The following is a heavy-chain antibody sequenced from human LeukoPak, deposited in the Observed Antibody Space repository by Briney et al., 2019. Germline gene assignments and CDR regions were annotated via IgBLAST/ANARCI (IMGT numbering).Heavy chain of an antibody. V-gene: IGHV3-23*01. CDR3: AKVETAAAATLRGFDY. D-gene: IGHD6-13*01. CDR1: GFTFSSYA. J-gene: IGHJ4*02. Sequence: PGGSLRLSCAASGFTFSSYAMSWVRQAPGKGLEWVSSFGGSGGSTYYADSVKGRFTISRDNSKNTLYLQMNSLRAEDTAVYYCAKVETAAAATLRGFDYWGQGTLVTVSS. CDR2: FGGSGGST.